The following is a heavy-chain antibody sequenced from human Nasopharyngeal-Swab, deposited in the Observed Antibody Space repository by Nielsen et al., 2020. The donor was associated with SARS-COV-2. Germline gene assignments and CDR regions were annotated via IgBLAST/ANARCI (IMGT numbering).Heavy chain of an antibody. CDR2: ISSSGSTI. J-gene: IGHJ5*02. CDR3: ARVAVGATARYWFDP. D-gene: IGHD1-26*01. Sequence: GGSLRLSCAASGFTFSSYEMNWVRQAPGKGLEWASYISSSGSTIYYADSVKGRFTISRDNAKNSLYLQMNSLRAEDTAVYYCARVAVGATARYWFDPWGQGTLVTVSS. V-gene: IGHV3-48*03. CDR1: GFTFSSYE.